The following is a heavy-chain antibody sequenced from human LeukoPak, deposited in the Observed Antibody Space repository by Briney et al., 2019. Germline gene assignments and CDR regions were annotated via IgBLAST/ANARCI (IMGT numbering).Heavy chain of an antibody. J-gene: IGHJ4*02. CDR3: ARAVKGSWGPFDY. Sequence: SETLSLTCTVSGGSISSSSYYWGWIRQPPGKGLEWIGSIYYSGSTYYNPSLKSRVTISVDTSKNQFSLKLSSVTAADTAVYYCARAVKGSWGPFDYWGQGTLVTVSS. D-gene: IGHD3-16*01. V-gene: IGHV4-39*07. CDR1: GGSISSSSYY. CDR2: IYYSGST.